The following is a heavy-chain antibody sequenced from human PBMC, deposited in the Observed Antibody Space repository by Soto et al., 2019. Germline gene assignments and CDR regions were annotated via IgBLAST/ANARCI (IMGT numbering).Heavy chain of an antibody. Sequence: EVQLVESGGGLVQPGGSLRLSCAASGFTVSSNYMSWVRQAPGKGLEWVSVIYSGGSTYYADSVKGRFTISRHNSKNTLYLQMNSLRAVDTAVYYCARERYCSGGSCYEDAFDIWGQGTMVTVSS. J-gene: IGHJ3*02. V-gene: IGHV3-53*04. CDR1: GFTVSSNY. CDR2: IYSGGST. D-gene: IGHD2-15*01. CDR3: ARERYCSGGSCYEDAFDI.